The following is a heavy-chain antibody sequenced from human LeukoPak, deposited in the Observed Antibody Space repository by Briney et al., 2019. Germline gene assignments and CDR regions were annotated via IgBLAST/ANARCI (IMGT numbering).Heavy chain of an antibody. D-gene: IGHD2-2*01. J-gene: IGHJ6*03. CDR2: ISGSGGRT. V-gene: IGHV3-23*01. CDR1: GFTFSSYG. CDR3: ARDTSAFLTGYYYMDV. Sequence: GGSLRLSCAASGFTFSSYGMSWVRQAPGKGLEWVSGISGSGGRTYFADSVKGRFTISRDNSKNTLYLQMNSLRAEDTAVYYCARDTSAFLTGYYYMDVWGKGTTVTVSS.